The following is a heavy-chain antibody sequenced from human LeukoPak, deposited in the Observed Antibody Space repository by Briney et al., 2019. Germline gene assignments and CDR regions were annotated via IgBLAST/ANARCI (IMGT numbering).Heavy chain of an antibody. CDR1: GGSISSYY. V-gene: IGHV4-59*12. Sequence: PSEPLSLPCTVSGGSISSYYWSWIRQPPGKGLEWIGYIYYSGSTYYNPSLKSRVTISVDRSKNQFSLKLSSVTAADTAVYYCARDPGYSSSWPYNWFDPWGQGTLVTVSS. D-gene: IGHD6-13*01. CDR2: IYYSGST. J-gene: IGHJ5*02. CDR3: ARDPGYSSSWPYNWFDP.